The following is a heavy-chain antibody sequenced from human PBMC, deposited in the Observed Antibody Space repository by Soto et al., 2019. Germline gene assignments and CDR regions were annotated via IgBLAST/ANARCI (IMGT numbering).Heavy chain of an antibody. CDR1: GFSFATAW. J-gene: IGHJ4*02. Sequence: EVQLVESGGTLIQPGGSLRLSCAASGFSFATAWMNWVRQAPGQGLEWVGRIKHRDDAMTTDYAAPVHGRFTISRDDSQNTLYLQMNSLKTEDTAVYYCTTGYSSTWHDHSWGPGTLVTVSS. D-gene: IGHD5-18*01. V-gene: IGHV3-15*02. CDR2: IKHRDDAMTT. CDR3: TTGYSSTWHDHS.